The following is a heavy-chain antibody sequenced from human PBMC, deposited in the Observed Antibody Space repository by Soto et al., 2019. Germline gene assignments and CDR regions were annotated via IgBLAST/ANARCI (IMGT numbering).Heavy chain of an antibody. CDR1: GLTVSRHY. Sequence: EVQLVESGGGLVQPGGSLRLYCAASGLTVSRHYMSWVRQAPGKGLEWVSVIYSGGSTYYADSVKGRFTIYRDNSRNTLYLQMISIAVEDTVVYYCARVAGPDAFDIWGKGTMVTVS. J-gene: IGHJ3*02. V-gene: IGHV3-66*01. CDR2: IYSGGST. D-gene: IGHD6-19*01. CDR3: ARVAGPDAFDI.